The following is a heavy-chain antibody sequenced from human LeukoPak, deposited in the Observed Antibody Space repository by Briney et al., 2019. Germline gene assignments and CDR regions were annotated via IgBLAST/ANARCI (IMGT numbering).Heavy chain of an antibody. V-gene: IGHV1-69*13. Sequence: SVKVSCKASGGTFSSYAISWVRQAPGQGLEWMGGIIPIFGTANYAQKFQGRVTITADESTSTAYMELSSLRSEDTAVYYCARVLPSDVTVTTHWGQGTLVTVST. D-gene: IGHD4-17*01. CDR3: ARVLPSDVTVTTH. CDR1: GGTFSSYA. CDR2: IIPIFGTA. J-gene: IGHJ4*02.